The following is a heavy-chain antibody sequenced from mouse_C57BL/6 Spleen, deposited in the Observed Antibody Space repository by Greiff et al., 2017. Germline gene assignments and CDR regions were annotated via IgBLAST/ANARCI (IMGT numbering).Heavy chain of an antibody. CDR3: APRGSGSAWFAY. D-gene: IGHD3-2*02. CDR1: GYTFTSYW. CDR2: IHPNSGST. Sequence: VQLQQSGAELVKPGASVKLSCKASGYTFTSYWMHWVKQRPGQGLEWIGMIHPNSGSTNYNEKFKSKATLTVDKSSSTAYMQLSSLTSEDSAVYYCAPRGSGSAWFAYWGQGTLVTVSA. J-gene: IGHJ3*01. V-gene: IGHV1-64*01.